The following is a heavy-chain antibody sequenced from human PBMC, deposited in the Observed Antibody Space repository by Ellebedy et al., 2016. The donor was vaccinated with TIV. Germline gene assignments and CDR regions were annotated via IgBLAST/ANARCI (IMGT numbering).Heavy chain of an antibody. D-gene: IGHD3-10*01. V-gene: IGHV4-59*13. CDR1: GGSISSYY. Sequence: SETLSLTXTVSGGSISSYYWSWIRQPPGKGLEWIGYIYYSGSTKYNPSLKSRVTISVDVSKNQFNLKLNSVTAADTAVYYCARVGPVRGGVFYGLDVWGQGTTVTVSS. CDR3: ARVGPVRGGVFYGLDV. CDR2: IYYSGST. J-gene: IGHJ6*02.